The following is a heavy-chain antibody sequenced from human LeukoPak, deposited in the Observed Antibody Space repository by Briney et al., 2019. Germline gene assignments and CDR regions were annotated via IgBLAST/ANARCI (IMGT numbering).Heavy chain of an antibody. CDR1: GYTFSSYA. CDR3: ARAGRPMIGGVTPLEHFDS. Sequence: ASVKVSCKASGYTFSSYAIHWVRQAPGQGLEWMGWINAGVGNTKYSEKFQDRVTVTRDTPATTAYMELSSLRAEDTAVYCCARAGRPMIGGVTPLEHFDSWGQGTLVTVSS. V-gene: IGHV1-3*01. J-gene: IGHJ4*02. D-gene: IGHD3-10*01. CDR2: INAGVGNT.